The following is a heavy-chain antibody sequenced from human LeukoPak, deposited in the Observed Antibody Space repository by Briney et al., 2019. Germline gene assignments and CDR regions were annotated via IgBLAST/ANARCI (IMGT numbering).Heavy chain of an antibody. Sequence: SETLSLTCAVSGGSISSSNWWSWVRQPPGKGLEWIGEIHHSGSTNYNPSLKSRVTISVDKSKNQFSLKLSSVTAADTAVYYCARADSPGEHPGRTGLGYWGQGTLVTVSS. CDR1: GGSISSSNW. D-gene: IGHD1/OR15-1a*01. CDR3: ARADSPGEHPGRTGLGY. CDR2: IHHSGST. J-gene: IGHJ4*02. V-gene: IGHV4-4*02.